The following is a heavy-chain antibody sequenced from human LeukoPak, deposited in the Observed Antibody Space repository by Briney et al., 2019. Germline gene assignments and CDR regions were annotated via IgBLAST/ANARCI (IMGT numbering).Heavy chain of an antibody. Sequence: SETLSLTCAVSGGSISSGGYSWSWIRQPPGKGLEWIGYIYHSGSTYYNPSLKSRVPISVDRSKNQFSLKLSSVTAADTAVYYCARVSPDYGGNSGGYNWFDPWGQGTLVTVSS. J-gene: IGHJ5*02. V-gene: IGHV4-30-2*01. CDR1: GGSISSGGYS. CDR2: IYHSGST. D-gene: IGHD4-23*01. CDR3: ARVSPDYGGNSGGYNWFDP.